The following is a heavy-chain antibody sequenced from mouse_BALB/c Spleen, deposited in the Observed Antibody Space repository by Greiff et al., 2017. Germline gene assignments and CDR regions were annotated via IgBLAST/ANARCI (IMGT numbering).Heavy chain of an antibody. D-gene: IGHD2-4*01. Sequence: EVHLVESGGGLVKPGGSLKLSCAASGFTFSSYTMSWVRQTPEKRLEWVATISSGGSYTYYPDSVKGRFTISRDNAKNTLYLQMSSLKSEDTAMYYCTRDPYYDYDEDMDYWGQGTSVTVSS. V-gene: IGHV5-6-4*01. J-gene: IGHJ4*01. CDR1: GFTFSSYT. CDR3: TRDPYYDYDEDMDY. CDR2: ISSGGSYT.